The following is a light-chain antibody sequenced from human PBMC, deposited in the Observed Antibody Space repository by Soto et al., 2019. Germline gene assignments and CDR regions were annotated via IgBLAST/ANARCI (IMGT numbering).Light chain of an antibody. J-gene: IGLJ2*01. Sequence: QSVLTQPPSASGSPGQSVTISCTGSSSDVGAYNYVAWYQQRPGKAPKLMISDVNKRPSGVPDRFSGSKSGNTASLTVSGLQAEDEADYYCQSQDSSLSGSVFGGGTKVTVL. CDR1: SSDVGAYNY. CDR3: QSQDSSLSGSV. CDR2: DVN. V-gene: IGLV2-8*01.